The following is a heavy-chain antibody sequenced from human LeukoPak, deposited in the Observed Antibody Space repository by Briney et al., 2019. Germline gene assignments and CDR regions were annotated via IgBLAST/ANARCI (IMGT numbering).Heavy chain of an antibody. V-gene: IGHV3-66*01. J-gene: IGHJ4*02. D-gene: IGHD3-22*01. CDR2: IDRGGRT. CDR1: GFTFSNSW. Sequence: GGSLRLSCAASGFTFSNSWMSWVRQAPGKGLEWVSIIDRGGRTNNADSVKGRFTISRDSSKNTLYLQMNSLRTEDTAVYYCARTYYYDSSGYYFWGQGTLVTVSS. CDR3: ARTYYYDSSGYYF.